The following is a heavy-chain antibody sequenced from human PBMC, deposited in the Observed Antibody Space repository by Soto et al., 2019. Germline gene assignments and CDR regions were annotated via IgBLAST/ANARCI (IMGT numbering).Heavy chain of an antibody. CDR1: GGSVSSGSYY. J-gene: IGHJ6*02. D-gene: IGHD3-22*01. Sequence: SETLSLTCTVSGGSVSSGSYYWSWIRQPPGKGLEWIGYIYYSGSTNYNPSLKSRVTISVDTSKNQFSLKLSPVTAADTAVYYCARDYYDSSGYYYDPSPYYGMDVWGQGTTVTVSS. V-gene: IGHV4-61*01. CDR2: IYYSGST. CDR3: ARDYYDSSGYYYDPSPYYGMDV.